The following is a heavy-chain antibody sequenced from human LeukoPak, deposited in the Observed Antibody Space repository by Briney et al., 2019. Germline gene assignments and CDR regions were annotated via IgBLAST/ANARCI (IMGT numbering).Heavy chain of an antibody. CDR1: GGSISSYY. D-gene: IGHD3-3*01. Sequence: SETLSLTCTVSGGSISSYYWSWIRQPPGKGLEWIGRIYTSGSTNYNPSLKSRVTISVDTSKNQFSLKLSSVTAADTAVYYCARYYDFWSGYYFRPGDYYYMDVWGKGTTVTVSS. CDR2: IYTSGST. CDR3: ARYYDFWSGYYFRPGDYYYMDV. V-gene: IGHV4-4*08. J-gene: IGHJ6*03.